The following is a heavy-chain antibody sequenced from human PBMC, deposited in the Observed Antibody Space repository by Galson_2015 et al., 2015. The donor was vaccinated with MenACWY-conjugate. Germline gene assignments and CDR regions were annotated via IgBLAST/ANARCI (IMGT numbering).Heavy chain of an antibody. CDR1: GFIFSAHY. V-gene: IGHV3-72*01. CDR3: TRRMLGSTDGYDI. Sequence: SLRLSCAASGFIFSAHYMDWVRQGPGRGLEWVGRIRDRGHSHTTEYAASVKGRLTISRDESESSVYLQMNSLQSEDTAVYYCTRRMLGSTDGYDIWGQGTMVAV. D-gene: IGHD1-26*01. J-gene: IGHJ3*02. CDR2: IRDRGHSHTT.